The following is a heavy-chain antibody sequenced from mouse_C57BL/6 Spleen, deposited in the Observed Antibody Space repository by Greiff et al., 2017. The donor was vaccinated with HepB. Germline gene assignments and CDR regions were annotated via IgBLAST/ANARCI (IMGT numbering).Heavy chain of an antibody. J-gene: IGHJ4*01. D-gene: IGHD2-1*01. Sequence: EVQLQESGAELVRPGASVKLSCTASGFNINAYYMHWVKQRPEQGLEWIGRIDPEDGDTEYAPKFQGKATMTADTSPNTAYLQLSSLTSEDTAVYYCTTSYGNYYAMDYWGQGTSVTVSS. CDR3: TTSYGNYYAMDY. V-gene: IGHV14-1*01. CDR1: GFNINAYY. CDR2: IDPEDGDT.